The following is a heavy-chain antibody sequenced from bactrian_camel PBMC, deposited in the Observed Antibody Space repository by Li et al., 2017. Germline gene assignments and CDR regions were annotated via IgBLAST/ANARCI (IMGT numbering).Heavy chain of an antibody. CDR3: HALCGPWIEAHY. D-gene: IGHD8*01. Sequence: QLVESGGGSVQAGGSLRLSCAVSGLTFSSCSLDWYRQAPEKERKMVARITGSGETTYAHSVKGRFTISRDILWKMVYLQMNNVKPEDTAMYRCHALCGPWIEAHYWGEGTQVTVS. CDR1: GLTFSSCS. V-gene: IGHV3S53*01. CDR2: ITGSGET. J-gene: IGHJ4*01.